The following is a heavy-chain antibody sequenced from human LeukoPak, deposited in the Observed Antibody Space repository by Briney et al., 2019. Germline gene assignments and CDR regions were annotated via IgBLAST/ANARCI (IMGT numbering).Heavy chain of an antibody. Sequence: GGSLRLSCAASGFTFSDYYMSWIRQAPGKGLEWVGRSRNRAKSYTTDYAASVKGRFTISRADSKSTLYLQMNSLETEDTAVYYCSRDATGDHWGQGTLVSVSS. V-gene: IGHV3-72*01. CDR1: GFTFSDYY. J-gene: IGHJ4*02. CDR3: SRDATGDH. CDR2: SRNRAKSYTT.